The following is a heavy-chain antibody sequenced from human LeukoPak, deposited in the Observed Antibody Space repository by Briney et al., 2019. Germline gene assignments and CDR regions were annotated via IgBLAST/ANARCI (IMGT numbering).Heavy chain of an antibody. D-gene: IGHD3-10*01. Sequence: GGSLRLSCAASGFTFSSNYMSWVRQAPGKGLEWVSVIYSGGSTYYADSVKGRFTISRDNSKNTLYLQMNSLRAEDTAVYYCARGLVRGVITPPLYFDYWGQGTLVTVSS. V-gene: IGHV3-53*01. CDR1: GFTFSSNY. CDR2: IYSGGST. J-gene: IGHJ4*02. CDR3: ARGLVRGVITPPLYFDY.